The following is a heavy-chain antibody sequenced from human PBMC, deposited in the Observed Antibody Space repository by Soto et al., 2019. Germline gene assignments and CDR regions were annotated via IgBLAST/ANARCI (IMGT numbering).Heavy chain of an antibody. CDR3: AAQNAYDSSGYHFDY. V-gene: IGHV1-69*13. CDR1: GGTFSSYA. J-gene: IGHJ4*02. CDR2: IIPIFGTA. Sequence: GASVKVSCKASGGTFSSYAISWVRQAPGQGLEWMGGIIPIFGTANYAQKFQGRVTITADESTSTAYMELSSLRSEDTAVYYCAAQNAYDSSGYHFDYWGQGTLVTVSS. D-gene: IGHD3-22*01.